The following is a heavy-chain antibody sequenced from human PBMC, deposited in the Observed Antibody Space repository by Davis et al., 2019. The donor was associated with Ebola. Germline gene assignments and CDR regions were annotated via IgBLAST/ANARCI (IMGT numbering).Heavy chain of an antibody. Sequence: GSLRLSCTVSGGSISSSSYYWGWIRQPPGKGLEWIGSIYYSGSTYYNPSLKSRVTISVDTSKNQFSLKLSSVTAADTAVYYCARHGRRTTEIYYYYYGMDVWGQGTTVTVSS. CDR2: IYYSGST. CDR1: GGSISSSSYY. J-gene: IGHJ6*02. V-gene: IGHV4-39*01. D-gene: IGHD4-11*01. CDR3: ARHGRRTTEIYYYYYGMDV.